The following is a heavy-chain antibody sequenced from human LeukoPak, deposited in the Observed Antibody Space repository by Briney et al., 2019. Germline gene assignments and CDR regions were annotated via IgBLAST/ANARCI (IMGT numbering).Heavy chain of an antibody. CDR3: ARVLYYAANWFDP. D-gene: IGHD3-16*01. CDR1: GGSISSYY. Sequence: SETLSLTCTVSGGSISSYYWSWIRQPAGKGLEWIVRIYTSGSTNYNPSLKSRVTMSVDTSKNQFSLKLSSVTAADTAVYYCARVLYYAANWFDPWGREPWSPSPQ. CDR2: IYTSGST. V-gene: IGHV4-4*07. J-gene: IGHJ5*02.